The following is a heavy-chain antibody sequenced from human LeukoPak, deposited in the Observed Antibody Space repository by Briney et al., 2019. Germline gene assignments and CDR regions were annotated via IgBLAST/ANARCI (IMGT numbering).Heavy chain of an antibody. J-gene: IGHJ4*02. CDR2: ISSSGSTI. CDR3: AREGSIAVAGTFDY. V-gene: IGHV3-11*04. D-gene: IGHD6-19*01. CDR1: GFTFSDYY. Sequence: GSLRLSCAASGFTFSDYYMSWIRQAPGKGLEWVSYISSSGSTIYYADSVKGRFTISRDNSKNTLYLQMNSLRAEDTAVYYCAREGSIAVAGTFDYWGQGTLVTVSS.